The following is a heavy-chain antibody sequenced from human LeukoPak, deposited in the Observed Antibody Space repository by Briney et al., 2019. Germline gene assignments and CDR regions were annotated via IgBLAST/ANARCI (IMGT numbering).Heavy chain of an antibody. V-gene: IGHV1-18*01. J-gene: IGHJ5*02. Sequence: ASVKVSCKASGYTFTSYGISWERHAPGQGLEWMGWISAYNGNTNYAQKLQGRVTMTTDTSTSTAYMELRSLRSDDTAVYYCARDLAGVHNWFDPWGQGTLVTVSS. CDR2: ISAYNGNT. CDR1: GYTFTSYG. CDR3: ARDLAGVHNWFDP. D-gene: IGHD2-8*01.